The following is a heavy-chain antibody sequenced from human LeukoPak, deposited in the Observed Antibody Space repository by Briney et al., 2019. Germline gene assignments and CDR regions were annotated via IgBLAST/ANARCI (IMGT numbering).Heavy chain of an antibody. Sequence: GGSLRLSCAASGFTFSSYEMNWVRLAPGKGLEWVSYISSSDSTIYYADSVKGRFTISRDNAKNSLYLQMNSLRAGDTAVYYCARTIEMATISYFDYWGQGTLVTVSS. CDR1: GFTFSSYE. CDR3: ARTIEMATISYFDY. J-gene: IGHJ4*02. D-gene: IGHD5-24*01. V-gene: IGHV3-48*03. CDR2: ISSSDSTI.